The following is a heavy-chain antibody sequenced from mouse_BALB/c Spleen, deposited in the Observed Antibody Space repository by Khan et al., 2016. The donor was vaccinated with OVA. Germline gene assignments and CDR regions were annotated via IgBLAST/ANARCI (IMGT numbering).Heavy chain of an antibody. D-gene: IGHD2-4*01. CDR2: IWSAGST. V-gene: IGHV2-2*02. J-gene: IGHJ3*01. Sequence: QVQLKQSGPGLVQPSQSLSITCTVSGFSLNNYSVHWVRQSPGKGLEWLGVIWSAGSTDYNAAFISRLTISKDNSRSQVFFKMNSLQPNDTAIYYCARRGYDYGRGALFAYWGRGTPVTVSA. CDR1: GFSLNNYS. CDR3: ARRGYDYGRGALFAY.